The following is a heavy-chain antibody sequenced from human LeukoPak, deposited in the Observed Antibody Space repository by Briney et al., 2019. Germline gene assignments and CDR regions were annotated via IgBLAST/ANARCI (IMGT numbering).Heavy chain of an antibody. D-gene: IGHD3-3*01. CDR1: GGSISSSSYY. V-gene: IGHV4-39*01. J-gene: IGHJ4*02. Sequence: PSETLSLTCTVSGGSISSSSYYWGWIRQPPGKGLEWIGSIYYSGSTYYNPSLKSRVTISADTSKNQFSLKLSSVTAADTAVYYCARYYDFVPDYWGQGTLVTVSS. CDR3: ARYYDFVPDY. CDR2: IYYSGST.